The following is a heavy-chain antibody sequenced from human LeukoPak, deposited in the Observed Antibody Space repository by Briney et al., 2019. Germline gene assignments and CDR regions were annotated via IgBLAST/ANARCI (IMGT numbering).Heavy chain of an antibody. CDR1: HSSIIDYY. V-gene: IGHV4-4*07. Sequence: SETLSLTCSVSHSSIIDYYWNWIRQPAGKRPEWIGRIHLRQSITTDYNPSLRSRVTMSIDTSRNQFSLSLTSVTAADTALYYCARMVRDINYFDSWGQGILVTVSS. CDR3: ARMVRDINYFDS. J-gene: IGHJ4*02. CDR2: IHLRQSITT. D-gene: IGHD3-10*01.